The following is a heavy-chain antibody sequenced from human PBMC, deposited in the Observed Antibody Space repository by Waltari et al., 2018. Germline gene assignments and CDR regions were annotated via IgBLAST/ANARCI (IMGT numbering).Heavy chain of an antibody. CDR1: AYTSRGYY. D-gene: IGHD3-16*01. CDR2: INPTKGVT. Sequence: VPLVQPGAEVKKSGASVTVPCKASAYTSRGYYLYWVRQAPGQGLGWMGWINPTKGVTNYAQKFQGRVTMTRDTSINSVYMDLSRLRSDDTAVYFCARGLGGSSPFDYWGRGTLVTVSS. CDR3: ARGLGGSSPFDY. J-gene: IGHJ4*02. V-gene: IGHV1-2*02.